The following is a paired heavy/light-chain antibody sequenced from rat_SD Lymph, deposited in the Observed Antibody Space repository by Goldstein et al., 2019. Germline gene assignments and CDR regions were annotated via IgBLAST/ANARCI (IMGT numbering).Light chain of an antibody. CDR3: QQHNEYPLT. CDR1: KSISKY. CDR2: SGS. J-gene: IGKJ5*01. V-gene: IGKV16S1*01. Sequence: DVQMTQSPSNLAASPGESVSINCKASKSISKYLAWYQQKPGKANKLLIYSGSTLQSGTPSRFSGSGSGTDFTLTIRNLEPEDFGLYYCQQHNEYPLTFGSGTKLEIK.
Heavy chain of an antibody. CDR3: ARRGTYYYEVMDA. D-gene: IGHD1-12*02. J-gene: IGHJ4*01. Sequence: EVQLVESGGGLVQPGRSLKLSCVASGFTFSNYGMNWIRQAPGKGLEWVAYISSGSSYIYYAETVKGRFTISRDNAKNTLYLQMTSLRSEDTALYYCARRGTYYYEVMDAWGQGASVTVSS. CDR1: GFTFSNYG. CDR2: ISSGSSYI. V-gene: IGHV5-34*01.